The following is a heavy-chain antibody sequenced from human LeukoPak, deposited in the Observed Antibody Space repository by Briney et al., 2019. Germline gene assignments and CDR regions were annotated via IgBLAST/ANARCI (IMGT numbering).Heavy chain of an antibody. CDR2: ISVTGSST. CDR3: AKTLRSGDGYFDY. J-gene: IGHJ4*02. V-gene: IGHV3-23*01. CDR1: GFTFNSYA. D-gene: IGHD2-21*02. Sequence: PGGSLRLSCVPSGFTFNSYAMSWVRQAPGQGLEWVSTISVTGSSTYYADSVKGRFTTSRDNSKNTLYLQMNGLRVEDTAVYYCAKTLRSGDGYFDYWGQGTLVTVSS.